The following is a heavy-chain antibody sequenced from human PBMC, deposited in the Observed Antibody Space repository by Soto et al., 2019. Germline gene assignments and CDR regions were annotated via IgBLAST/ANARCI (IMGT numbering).Heavy chain of an antibody. V-gene: IGHV3-21*01. Sequence: GGSLRLSCAASGFTFSSYSMNWVRQAPGKGLEWVSTISSRSHYIYYADSVRGRFTISRDNAQNSVLLQMSSLTAEDTAVYYCARDNSLGMPSHFDYWGQGTLVTVSS. CDR3: ARDNSLGMPSHFDY. CDR1: GFTFSSYS. J-gene: IGHJ4*02. D-gene: IGHD7-27*01. CDR2: ISSRSHYI.